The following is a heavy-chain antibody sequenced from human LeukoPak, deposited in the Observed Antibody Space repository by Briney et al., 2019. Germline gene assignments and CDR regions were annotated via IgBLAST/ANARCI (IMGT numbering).Heavy chain of an antibody. D-gene: IGHD4-17*01. Sequence: SETLSLTCTVTGGSIDADGYSWTWVRQPPGRALEWIGNIYHDGRTSYQPSLTSRVAISADRSKNQFSLRLTSTTAADTAVYYCARYGLFDYWGQGTLVTVSS. CDR1: GGSIDADGYS. CDR2: IYHDGRT. CDR3: ARYGLFDY. V-gene: IGHV4-30-2*01. J-gene: IGHJ4*02.